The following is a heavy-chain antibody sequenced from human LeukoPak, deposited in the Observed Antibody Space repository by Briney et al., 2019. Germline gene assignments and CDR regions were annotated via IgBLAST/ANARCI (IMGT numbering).Heavy chain of an antibody. Sequence: GGSLRLSCAASGFALRSYSVTWVRQAPGKGLEWVSSISSTSAYIYYAESVKGRFSISRDNVDNVVHLQMSSLRNEDTAFYYCARGGRRGLCSTTGCSTIYYFELWGQGTLVTVSS. J-gene: IGHJ4*02. D-gene: IGHD2-2*01. CDR3: ARGGRRGLCSTTGCSTIYYFEL. CDR1: GFALRSYS. CDR2: ISSTSAYI. V-gene: IGHV3-21*04.